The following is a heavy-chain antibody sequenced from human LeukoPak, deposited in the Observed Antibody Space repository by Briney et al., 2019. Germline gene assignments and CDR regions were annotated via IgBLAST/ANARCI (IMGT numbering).Heavy chain of an antibody. D-gene: IGHD3-22*01. V-gene: IGHV5-51*01. J-gene: IGHJ4*02. Sequence: GESLKISCKGSGYSFTSYWIGWVRQSPGKGQEWRGIIYPGDSDTRYSPSFQGQVTISADKSISTAYLQWSCLKASDTAMYYCARQLTYYDSSGYCFDYWGQGTLVTVSS. CDR1: GYSFTSYW. CDR2: IYPGDSDT. CDR3: ARQLTYYDSSGYCFDY.